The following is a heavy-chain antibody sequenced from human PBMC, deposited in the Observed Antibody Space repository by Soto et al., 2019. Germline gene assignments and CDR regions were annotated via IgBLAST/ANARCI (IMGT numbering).Heavy chain of an antibody. CDR2: INHSGST. Sequence: SETLSLTCAVYGGSFSCYYWSWIRQPPGKGLEWIGEINHSGSTNYNPSLKSRVTISVDTSKNQFSLKLSSVTAADTAVYYCARSGPFWSGYYPLDYWGQGTLVTVSS. V-gene: IGHV4-34*01. D-gene: IGHD3-3*01. CDR1: GGSFSCYY. CDR3: ARSGPFWSGYYPLDY. J-gene: IGHJ4*02.